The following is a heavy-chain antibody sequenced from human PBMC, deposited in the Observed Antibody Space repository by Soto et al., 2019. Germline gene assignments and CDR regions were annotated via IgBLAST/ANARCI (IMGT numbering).Heavy chain of an antibody. D-gene: IGHD3-22*01. V-gene: IGHV1-24*01. CDR1: GYTLTELS. J-gene: IGHJ3*02. CDR2: FDPEDGET. CDR3: ATRDDSSGYQAPDI. Sequence: ASVKVSCKVSGYTLTELSMHWLRQAPGKGLEWMGGFDPEDGETIYAQKFQGRVTMAEDTSTDTAYMELSSLRSEDTAVYYCATRDDSSGYQAPDIWGQETMVTISS.